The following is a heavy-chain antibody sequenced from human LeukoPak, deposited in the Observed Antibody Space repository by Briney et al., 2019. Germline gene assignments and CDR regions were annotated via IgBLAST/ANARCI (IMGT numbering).Heavy chain of an antibody. CDR1: GFTFSSYA. V-gene: IGHV3-48*03. CDR2: ISSSGSTI. CDR3: AELGITMIGGV. J-gene: IGHJ6*04. D-gene: IGHD3-10*02. Sequence: QPGGSLRLSCAASGFTFSSYAMNWVRQAPGKGLEWVSYISSSGSTIYYADSVKGRFTISRDNAKNSLYLQMNSLRAEDTAVYYCAELGITMIGGVWGKGTTVTIPS.